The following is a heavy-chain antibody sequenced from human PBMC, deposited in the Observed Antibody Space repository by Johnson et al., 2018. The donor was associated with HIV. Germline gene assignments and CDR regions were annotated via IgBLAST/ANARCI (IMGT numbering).Heavy chain of an antibody. CDR2: IKQDGSEK. D-gene: IGHD2-15*01. CDR1: FTFSSYW. J-gene: IGHJ3*02. V-gene: IGHV3-7*01. Sequence: FTFSSYWMSWVRQAPGKGLEWVANIKQDGSEKYYVDSVKGRFTISRDNAKNSLYLQMNSLRAEDTAVYYCASFVVVVAATGAFDIWGQGTMVTVSS. CDR3: ASFVVVVAATGAFDI.